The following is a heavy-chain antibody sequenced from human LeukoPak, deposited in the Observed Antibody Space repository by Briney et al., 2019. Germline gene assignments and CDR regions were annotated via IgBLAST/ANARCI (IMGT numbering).Heavy chain of an antibody. D-gene: IGHD7-27*01. CDR3: ARVGTTGVNNWFDP. J-gene: IGHJ5*02. CDR2: ISRDCNII. V-gene: IGHV3-48*02. CDR1: GFAFSSYS. Sequence: GGSLRLSCAASGFAFSSYSMNWLRQAPGKGLEWVSFISRDCNIIHYADSVKGRFTISRDNAKNSLFLQVNSLRDEDTAVYYCARVGTTGVNNWFDPWGQGTLVTVSS.